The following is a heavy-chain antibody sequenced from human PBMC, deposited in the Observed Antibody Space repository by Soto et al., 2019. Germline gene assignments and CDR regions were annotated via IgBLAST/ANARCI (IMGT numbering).Heavy chain of an antibody. CDR3: ARAGNCDY. CDR2: IVTSSGTT. J-gene: IGHJ4*02. CDR1: GFPFSSYA. V-gene: IGHV3-23*01. Sequence: GGSLRLSCTASGFPFSSYAMTWVRQAPGKGLEWVSTIVTSSGTTYSADSVKGRFTISRDNSKNALYLQMDSLRAEDTAVYYCARAGNCDYWGQGTLVTVSS.